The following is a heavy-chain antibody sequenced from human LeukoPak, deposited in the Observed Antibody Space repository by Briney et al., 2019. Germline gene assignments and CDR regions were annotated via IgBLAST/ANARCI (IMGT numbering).Heavy chain of an antibody. CDR1: GYTFTSYG. Sequence: GASVKVSCKASGYTFTSYGISWVRQAPGQGLEWMGWISAYNGNTNYAQKLQGRVTMTTDTSTSTAYMELRSLRSDDTAVYYCARDTYYYDSSGYYQPYCYYYYYMDVWGKGTTVTISS. CDR2: ISAYNGNT. CDR3: ARDTYYYDSSGYYQPYCYYYYYMDV. D-gene: IGHD3-22*01. V-gene: IGHV1-18*01. J-gene: IGHJ6*03.